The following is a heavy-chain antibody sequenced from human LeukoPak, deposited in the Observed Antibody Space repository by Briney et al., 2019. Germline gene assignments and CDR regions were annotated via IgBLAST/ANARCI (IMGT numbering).Heavy chain of an antibody. CDR1: GFTFSSYG. CDR2: IWYDGSNK. Sequence: GGSLRLSCAASGFTFSSYGMHWVRQAPGKGLEGVAVIWYDGSNKYYADSVKGRFTISRDNSKNTLYLQMNSLRAEDTAVYYCARDRVTLIEYFQYWGQGTLVTVSS. D-gene: IGHD3-22*01. CDR3: ARDRVTLIEYFQY. V-gene: IGHV3-33*01. J-gene: IGHJ1*01.